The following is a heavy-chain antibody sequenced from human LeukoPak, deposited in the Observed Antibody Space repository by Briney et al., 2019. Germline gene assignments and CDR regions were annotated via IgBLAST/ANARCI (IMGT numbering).Heavy chain of an antibody. Sequence: ASVKVSCKASGYTFTDYYIHWVRQAPGQGLEWMGWINPNSGGTNYAQKFQGRVTMTRDTSISTAYMELSRLRSDDTAVYYCARGGDVYYYYGMDVWGQGTTVTVSS. CDR3: ARGGDVYYYYGMDV. CDR2: INPNSGGT. J-gene: IGHJ6*02. V-gene: IGHV1-2*02. D-gene: IGHD2-21*02. CDR1: GYTFTDYY.